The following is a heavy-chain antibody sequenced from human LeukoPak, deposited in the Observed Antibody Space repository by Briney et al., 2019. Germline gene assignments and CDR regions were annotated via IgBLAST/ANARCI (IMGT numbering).Heavy chain of an antibody. CDR1: GFIFPNAF. D-gene: IGHD4-17*01. CDR2: IKQDGSEK. V-gene: IGHV3-7*01. J-gene: IGHJ4*02. CDR3: ARDLSYGDPFDY. Sequence: GGSLRLSCAASGFIFPNAFMNWVRQAPGKGLEWVANIKQDGSEKYYVDSVKGRFTISRDNAKNSLYLQMNSLRAEDTAVYYCARDLSYGDPFDYWGQGTLVTVSS.